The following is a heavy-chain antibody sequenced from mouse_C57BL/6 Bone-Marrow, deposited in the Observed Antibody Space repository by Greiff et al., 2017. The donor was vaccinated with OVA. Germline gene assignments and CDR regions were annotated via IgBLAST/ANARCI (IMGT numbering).Heavy chain of an antibody. CDR3: ARYEIYYDYEGDY. CDR2: IYPRDGST. V-gene: IGHV1-85*01. Sequence: VQLQQSGPELVKPGASVKLSCKASGYTFISYDINWVKQRPGQGLEWIGWIYPRDGSTKYNEKFKGKATLTVDTSSSTAYMELHSLTSEDSAVYVCARYEIYYDYEGDYWGQGTSVTVSS. J-gene: IGHJ4*01. D-gene: IGHD2-4*01. CDR1: GYTFISYD.